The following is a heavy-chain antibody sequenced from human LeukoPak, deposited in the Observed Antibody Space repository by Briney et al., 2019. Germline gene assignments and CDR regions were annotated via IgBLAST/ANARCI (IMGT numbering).Heavy chain of an antibody. CDR3: ARLHGGFGDPIYYYYYYAIDV. Sequence: SETLSLTYTVSGGSISSYFWSWIRQPPGKGLEWLGYIYDNANTNYNPSLKSRITMSVDTSKNHFSLKLRSVTAADAAVYYCARLHGGFGDPIYYYYYYAIDVWAKGPRSPSP. D-gene: IGHD3-10*01. CDR1: GGSISSYF. CDR2: IYDNANT. V-gene: IGHV4-59*01. J-gene: IGHJ6*02.